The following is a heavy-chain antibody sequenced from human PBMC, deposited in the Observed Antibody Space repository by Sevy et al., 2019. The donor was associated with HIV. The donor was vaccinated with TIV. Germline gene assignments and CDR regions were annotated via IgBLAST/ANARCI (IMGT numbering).Heavy chain of an antibody. CDR2: ISGSGFST. D-gene: IGHD3-22*01. CDR3: AKDRFDGSGYYPDGAFDI. V-gene: IGHV3-23*01. CDR1: GFTFNNYA. Sequence: GGSLRLSCAASGFTFNNYAMNWVRQAPGKGLEWVSAISGSGFSTYYADSVKGRFTFSSDNSKNTLSLQMSSLRAEDTSVYYWAKDRFDGSGYYPDGAFDIWGQGTMVTVSS. J-gene: IGHJ3*02.